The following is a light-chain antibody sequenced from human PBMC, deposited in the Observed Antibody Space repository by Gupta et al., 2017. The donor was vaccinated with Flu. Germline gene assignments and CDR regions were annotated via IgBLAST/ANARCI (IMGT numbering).Light chain of an antibody. V-gene: IGKV3-11*01. CDR2: DAS. Sequence: EIVLPQSPATLSLSPGERATLSCRHSQGVSSYLTWYQQKPGQAPRLLIYDASNRATGIPARFSGSGSGTDFTRTISSLEPEDFAVYYCQQRSNWPPYSFGQGTKLEIK. J-gene: IGKJ2*03. CDR3: QQRSNWPPYS. CDR1: QGVSSY.